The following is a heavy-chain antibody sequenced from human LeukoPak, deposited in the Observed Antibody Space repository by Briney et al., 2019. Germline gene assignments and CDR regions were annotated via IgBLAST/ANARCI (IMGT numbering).Heavy chain of an antibody. CDR2: INPISGGT. CDR3: ARYCSSTSCYSDY. Sequence: VASVKVSCKASGGTFSTYGVSWVRQAPGQGLEYMGRINPISGGTVYAQKFQGRVTMTRDTSITTAYMELTRLTSDDTAVYYCARYCSSTSCYSDYWGQGTLVTVSS. J-gene: IGHJ4*02. D-gene: IGHD2-2*01. CDR1: GGTFSTYG. V-gene: IGHV1-2*06.